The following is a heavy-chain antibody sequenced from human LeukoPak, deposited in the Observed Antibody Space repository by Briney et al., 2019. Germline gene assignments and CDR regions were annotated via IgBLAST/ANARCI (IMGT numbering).Heavy chain of an antibody. D-gene: IGHD1-1*01. V-gene: IGHV3-33*01. J-gene: IGHJ6*03. CDR3: ARETPSTGTSQVDYYYMDV. Sequence: GGSLRLSCAASGFTFSSYGMHWVRQAPGKGLEWVAVIWYDGSNKYYADSVKGRFTISRDNSKNTLYLQMNSLGAEDTAVYYCARETPSTGTSQVDYYYMDVWGKGTTVTVSS. CDR1: GFTFSSYG. CDR2: IWYDGSNK.